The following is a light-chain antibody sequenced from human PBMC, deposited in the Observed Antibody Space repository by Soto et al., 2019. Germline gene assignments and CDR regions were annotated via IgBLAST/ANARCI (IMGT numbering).Light chain of an antibody. CDR3: HKYNTYPPERT. Sequence: GDRVTITCRASQSIGRWLAWYQQKPGKAPKLLIYDASSLESGVPSRFSGSGSGTEFTLTISSLQPDDFATYYCHKYNTYPPERTFGQGSKVDIX. CDR2: DAS. J-gene: IGKJ1*01. CDR1: QSIGRW. V-gene: IGKV1-5*01.